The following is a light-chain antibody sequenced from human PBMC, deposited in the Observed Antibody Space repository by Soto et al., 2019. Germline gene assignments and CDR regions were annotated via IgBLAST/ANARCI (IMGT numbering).Light chain of an antibody. CDR1: KSISSW. V-gene: IGKV1-5*01. Sequence: DIQMTQSPSTLSASVGDRATISCRASKSISSWLAWYQHKPGKAHKLLIYDGSSLESGVPSRFSGSGSGTEFTLTISSLQPDDFATYYCKQYYSYPWTFGQGTKVDIK. J-gene: IGKJ1*01. CDR3: KQYYSYPWT. CDR2: DGS.